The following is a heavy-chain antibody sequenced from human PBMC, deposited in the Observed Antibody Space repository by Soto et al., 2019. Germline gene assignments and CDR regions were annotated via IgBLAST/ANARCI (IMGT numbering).Heavy chain of an antibody. V-gene: IGHV3-23*01. Sequence: EVQLLESGGGLVQPGGSLRLSCVASGFTFSSYAMPWVRQAPGKGLEWVSTISGSGGSTYYADSVKGRFTISRDNSKNTLYLQMNGLSAEDTAVYYCAKPLGKDYYDSTGYIFDYWGQGTLVTVSS. CDR3: AKPLGKDYYDSTGYIFDY. J-gene: IGHJ4*02. CDR2: ISGSGGST. D-gene: IGHD3-22*01. CDR1: GFTFSSYA.